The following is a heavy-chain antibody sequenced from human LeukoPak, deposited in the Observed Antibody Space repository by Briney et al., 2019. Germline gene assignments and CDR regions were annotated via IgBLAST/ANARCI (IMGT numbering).Heavy chain of an antibody. CDR2: ISGSGGST. D-gene: IGHD1-26*01. CDR1: GFTFSSYA. CDR3: AKTPHAGGATTFDY. V-gene: IGHV3-23*01. J-gene: IGHJ4*02. Sequence: GGSLRLSCAASGFTFSSYAMSWVRQAPGKGLEWVSAISGSGGSTYYADSVKGRFTVSRDNSKNTVYLQMNSLRAEDTAVYYCAKTPHAGGATTFDYWDQGTLVTVSS.